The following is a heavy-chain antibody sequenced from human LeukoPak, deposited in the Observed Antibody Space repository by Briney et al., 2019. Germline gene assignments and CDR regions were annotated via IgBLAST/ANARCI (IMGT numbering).Heavy chain of an antibody. D-gene: IGHD5-18*01. V-gene: IGHV3-74*01. J-gene: IGHJ4*02. Sequence: GGSLRLSCAASGIIFSNYWMHWVRQAPGKGLVWVSRINRDGSSTSYADSVKGRFTISRDDAKNTLYLQMNSLRAEDTAVYYCARGGGYSYGSFDYWGQGTLVTVSS. CDR3: ARGGGYSYGSFDY. CDR1: GIIFSNYW. CDR2: INRDGSST.